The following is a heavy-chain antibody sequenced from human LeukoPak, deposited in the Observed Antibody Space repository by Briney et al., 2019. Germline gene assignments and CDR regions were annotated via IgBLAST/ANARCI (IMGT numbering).Heavy chain of an antibody. D-gene: IGHD6-13*01. CDR2: IYGADAA. V-gene: IGHV3-66*02. CDR3: VTSTGQQFIPYDY. Sequence: GGSLRLSCAASGFNVSSNYMTWIRQAPGKGLEWVSLIYGADAAYYAESVRGRFMISRDNLKNTLFLQMNSLRVVDTALYYCVTSTGQQFIPYDYWGQGTHVTVSS. CDR1: GFNVSSNY. J-gene: IGHJ4*02.